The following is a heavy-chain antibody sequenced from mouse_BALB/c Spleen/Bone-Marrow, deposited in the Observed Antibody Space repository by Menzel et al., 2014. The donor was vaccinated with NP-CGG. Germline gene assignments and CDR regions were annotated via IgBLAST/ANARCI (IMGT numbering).Heavy chain of an antibody. Sequence: EVQRVESGPELVKPGASVKMSCKASGYTLTSYVMHWVKQKPGQGLEWIGYIIPSNDVTKYNEKFKGKATLTSDKSSGTAYMELSSLTSEDSAVYYCARKRGGAMDYRGPGTSVTVSS. J-gene: IGHJ4*01. CDR2: IIPSNDVT. CDR3: ARKRGGAMDY. V-gene: IGHV1-14*01. CDR1: GYTLTSYV.